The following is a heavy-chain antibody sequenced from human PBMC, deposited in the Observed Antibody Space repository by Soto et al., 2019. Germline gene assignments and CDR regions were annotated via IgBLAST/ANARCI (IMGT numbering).Heavy chain of an antibody. CDR1: GSTFSNYG. V-gene: IGHV1-18*01. J-gene: IGHJ5*02. D-gene: IGHD2-2*01. CDR2: ISLYSDGT. CDR3: ARVVPGAEAWFGP. Sequence: ASVTGSCTTSGSTFSNYGITWVRQAPGQPLEWLGWISLYSDGTNYAQKFQGRVSMTTDTSTTTAYMELRSLRSDDTAVYYCARVVPGAEAWFGPWGQGTLVTVSA.